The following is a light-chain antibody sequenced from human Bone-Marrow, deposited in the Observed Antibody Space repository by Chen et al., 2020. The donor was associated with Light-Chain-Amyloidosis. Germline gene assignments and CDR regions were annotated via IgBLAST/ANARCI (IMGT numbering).Light chain of an antibody. CDR3: QSADSSGTYEVI. Sequence: SYELTQPPSVSVSPGQTARITCSGDDLPKKYAYWYQQKPGQAPVLVIHRDTERPSGISERFSGSSSGTTATLTISGVQAEDEADYHCQSADSSGTYEVIFGGGTKLIVL. CDR2: RDT. J-gene: IGLJ2*01. CDR1: DLPKKY. V-gene: IGLV3-25*03.